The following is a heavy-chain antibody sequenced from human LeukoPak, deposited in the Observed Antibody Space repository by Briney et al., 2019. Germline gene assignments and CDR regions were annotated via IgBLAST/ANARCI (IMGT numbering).Heavy chain of an antibody. J-gene: IGHJ6*02. V-gene: IGHV1-46*01. CDR3: ARDREQQLVSDYYYYGMDV. D-gene: IGHD6-13*01. CDR2: ITPSGGTT. Sequence: GASVKVSCKASGYTFTGYYMHWVRQAPGQGLEWMGIITPSGGTTTYAQKFQGRVTMTRDTSTSTVYMELSSLRSEDAAVYYCARDREQQLVSDYYYYGMDVWGQGTTVTVSS. CDR1: GYTFTGYY.